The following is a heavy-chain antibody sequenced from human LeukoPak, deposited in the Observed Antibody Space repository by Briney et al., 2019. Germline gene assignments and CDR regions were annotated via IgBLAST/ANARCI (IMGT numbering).Heavy chain of an antibody. J-gene: IGHJ4*02. V-gene: IGHV4-59*01. CDR3: ARSPLISSGWLGLDS. CDR2: IYNSGSL. D-gene: IGHD6-19*01. Sequence: SETLSLTCTVSGGSISGYYWSWIRQAPGKGLEWIGYIYNSGSLNYNPSLKSRVTIAVDASENQFSLKLTSETAADTAVYYCARSPLISSGWLGLDSWGQGILVTVSS. CDR1: GGSISGYY.